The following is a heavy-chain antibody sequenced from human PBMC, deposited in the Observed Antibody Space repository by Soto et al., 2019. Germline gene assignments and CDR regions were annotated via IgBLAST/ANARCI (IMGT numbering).Heavy chain of an antibody. J-gene: IGHJ5*02. CDR2: MNPNSGNT. Sequence: GASVKVSCKASGYTFTSYDINWVRQATGQGLEWMGWMNPNSGNTGYAQKFQGRVTMTRNTSISTAYMELSSLRSEDTAVYYCARGVAGFLEWLASFDPWGQGTLVTVSS. V-gene: IGHV1-8*01. D-gene: IGHD3-3*01. CDR1: GYTFTSYD. CDR3: ARGVAGFLEWLASFDP.